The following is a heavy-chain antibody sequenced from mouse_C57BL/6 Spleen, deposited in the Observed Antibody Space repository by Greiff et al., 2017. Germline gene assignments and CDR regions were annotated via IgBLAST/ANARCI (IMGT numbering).Heavy chain of an antibody. Sequence: DVQLVESGPELVKPGASVKIPCKASGYTFTDYNMDWVKQSHGKSLEWIGDINPNNGGTIYNQKFKGKATLTVDKSSSTAYMELRSLTSEDTAVYYCARRTYYSKFAWFAYWGQGTLVTVSA. CDR1: GYTFTDYN. CDR3: ARRTYYSKFAWFAY. J-gene: IGHJ3*01. V-gene: IGHV1-18*01. D-gene: IGHD2-5*01. CDR2: INPNNGGT.